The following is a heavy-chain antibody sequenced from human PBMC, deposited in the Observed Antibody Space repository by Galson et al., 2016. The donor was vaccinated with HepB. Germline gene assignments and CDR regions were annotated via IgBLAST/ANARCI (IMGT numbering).Heavy chain of an antibody. V-gene: IGHV1-58*01. CDR3: AAESDPNYDTLSDSFFYSPGPLDP. CDR1: GFTFVTSA. Sequence: SVKVSCKASGFTFVTSAVKWVRQARGQRLEWIGWIVVGSGKTHFTQKFQERVTSTRDTSTSTAYMELRRLGSEDTAVYYCAAESDPNYDTLSDSFFYSPGPLDPWGQGTLVTFSS. D-gene: IGHD4/OR15-4a*01. J-gene: IGHJ5*02. CDR2: IVVGSGKT.